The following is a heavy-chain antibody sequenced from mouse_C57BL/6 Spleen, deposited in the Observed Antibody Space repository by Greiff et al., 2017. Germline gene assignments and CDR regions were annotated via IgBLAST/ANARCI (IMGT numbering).Heavy chain of an antibody. CDR2: IDPETGGT. Sequence: VQLQQSGAELVRPGASVTLSCKASGYTFTDYEMHWVKQTPVHGLEWIGAIDPETGGTAYNQKFKGKAILTADKSYSTAYMELRSLTSEDSAVYYCTRSRGSSGYCFAYWGQGTLVTVSA. CDR3: TRSRGSSGYCFAY. V-gene: IGHV1-15*01. CDR1: GYTFTDYE. J-gene: IGHJ3*01. D-gene: IGHD3-2*02.